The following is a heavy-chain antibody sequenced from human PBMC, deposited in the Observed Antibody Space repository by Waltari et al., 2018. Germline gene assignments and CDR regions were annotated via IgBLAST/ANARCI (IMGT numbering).Heavy chain of an antibody. V-gene: IGHV4-59*01. CDR1: GDSISRYS. J-gene: IGHJ6*02. CDR2: IYSSGSA. CDR3: ARVLWGLETNYYYYGMDV. Sequence: QVQLQESGPGLVKTSETLSLTCPVSGDSISRYSWRWIRQSPGKGLEWIGYIYSSGSATYNPSLKSRVTISMDNSQNQFSLWLTSVTAADTALYYCARVLWGLETNYYYYGMDVWGQGTTVTVSS. D-gene: IGHD1-26*01.